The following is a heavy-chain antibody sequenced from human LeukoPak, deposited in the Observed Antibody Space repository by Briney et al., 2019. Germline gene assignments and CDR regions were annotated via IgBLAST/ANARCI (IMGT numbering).Heavy chain of an antibody. CDR1: GFTFSSYW. CDR2: IKQDGSEK. CDR3: AKFVTSGWTPLPFDY. Sequence: GGSLRLSCAASGFTFSSYWMSWVRQAPGKGLEWVANIKQDGSEKYYVDSVKGRFTISRDNSKNTLYLQMNSLRAEDTAVYYCAKFVTSGWTPLPFDYWGQGTLVTVSS. V-gene: IGHV3-7*01. J-gene: IGHJ4*02. D-gene: IGHD6-19*01.